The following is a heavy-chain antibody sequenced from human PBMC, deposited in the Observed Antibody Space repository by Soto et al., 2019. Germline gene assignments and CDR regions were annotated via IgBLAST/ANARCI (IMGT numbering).Heavy chain of an antibody. CDR1: GYTFTSYD. Sequence: ASVKVSCKASGYTFTSYDINWVRQATGQGLEWMGWMNPNSGNTGYAQKFQGRVTMTRNTSISTAYMELSSLRSEDTAEYYSARDRPRARKCAVGAFDIWGQGTMVTVSS. V-gene: IGHV1-8*01. J-gene: IGHJ3*02. CDR3: ARDRPRARKCAVGAFDI. CDR2: MNPNSGNT. D-gene: IGHD1-26*01.